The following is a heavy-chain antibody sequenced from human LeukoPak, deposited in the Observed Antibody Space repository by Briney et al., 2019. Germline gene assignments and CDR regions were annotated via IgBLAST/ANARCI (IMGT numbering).Heavy chain of an antibody. D-gene: IGHD3-22*01. CDR2: IYYSGST. V-gene: IGHV4-31*03. CDR3: ARQGNKWVSYYYYGMDV. J-gene: IGHJ6*02. Sequence: NPSETLSLTCTVSGGSISSGGYYWSWIRQHPGKGLEWIGYIYYSGSTYYNPSLKSRVTISVDTSKNQFSLKLSSVTATDTAVYFCARQGNKWVSYYYYGMDVWGQGTTVTVSS. CDR1: GGSISSGGYY.